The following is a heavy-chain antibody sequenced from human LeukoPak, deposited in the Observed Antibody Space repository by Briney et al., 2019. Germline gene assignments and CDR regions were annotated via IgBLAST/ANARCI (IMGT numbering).Heavy chain of an antibody. CDR2: ISSSGSTI. V-gene: IGHV3-48*03. J-gene: IGHJ3*02. CDR1: GFTFSSYE. Sequence: GGSLRLSCAASGFTFSSYEINWVRQAPGKGLEWVSYISSSGSTIYYADSVKGRFTISRDNAKNSLYLQMNSLRAEDTAVYYCARDGKQWLSEIDAFDIWGQGTMVTVSS. CDR3: ARDGKQWLSEIDAFDI. D-gene: IGHD6-19*01.